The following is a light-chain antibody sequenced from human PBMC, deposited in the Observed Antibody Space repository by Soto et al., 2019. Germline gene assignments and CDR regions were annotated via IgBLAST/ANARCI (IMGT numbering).Light chain of an antibody. CDR2: EVS. V-gene: IGLV2-14*01. J-gene: IGLJ3*02. Sequence: QSALTQPASVSGSPGQSITISCTGTSSDVGGYNYVSWYQQHPGKAPKLMIYEVSKRPSGVSNRFSGSKSGNTASLTISGLQVEDEADYICGSFTTNRIWVFGGGTKLTVL. CDR3: GSFTTNRIWV. CDR1: SSDVGGYNY.